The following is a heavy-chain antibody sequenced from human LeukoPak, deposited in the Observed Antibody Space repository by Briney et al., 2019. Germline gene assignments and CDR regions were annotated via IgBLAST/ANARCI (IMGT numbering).Heavy chain of an antibody. CDR2: ISSSGSTI. J-gene: IGHJ6*03. CDR3: ARSAVAEPYYYYMDV. Sequence: GGSLRLSCAASGFTFSSYSMNWVRQAPGKGLEWVSYISSSGSTIYYADSVKGRFTISRDNAKNSLYLQMNSLRAEDTAVYYCARSAVAEPYYYYMDVWGKGTTVTVSS. V-gene: IGHV3-48*04. CDR1: GFTFSSYS. D-gene: IGHD6-19*01.